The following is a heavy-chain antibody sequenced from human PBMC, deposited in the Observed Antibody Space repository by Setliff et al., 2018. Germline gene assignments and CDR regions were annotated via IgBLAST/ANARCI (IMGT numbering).Heavy chain of an antibody. D-gene: IGHD3-10*01. CDR1: GGSISDYY. CDR2: IYYGGST. Sequence: SETLSLTCTVSGGSISDYYWSWIRQAPGKGLEWIGYIYYGGSTNYNPSLNSRVAISVDTSENQFSLKLSSVTAADTAVYYCAGWFGELYGFDPWGQGTLVT. CDR3: AGWFGELYGFDP. J-gene: IGHJ5*02. V-gene: IGHV4-59*08.